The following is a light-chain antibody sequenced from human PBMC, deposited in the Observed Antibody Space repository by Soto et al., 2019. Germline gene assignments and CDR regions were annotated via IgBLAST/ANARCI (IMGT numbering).Light chain of an antibody. Sequence: QSVLTQAPSASETPGQRVTISCSGGSSNIGRNTVNWYQQLPGTAPKLLMYSNNRRPSGVPDRFSGSKSGSSASLSISGLQSDDEADYSCAEWDDSLTDYGFGTGTKLTVL. CDR2: SNN. CDR3: AEWDDSLTDYG. V-gene: IGLV1-44*01. CDR1: SSNIGRNT. J-gene: IGLJ1*01.